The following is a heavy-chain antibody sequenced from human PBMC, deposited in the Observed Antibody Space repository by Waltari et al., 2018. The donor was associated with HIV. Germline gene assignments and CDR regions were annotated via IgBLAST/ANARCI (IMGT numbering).Heavy chain of an antibody. CDR3: ARDLGDIVVVVAATSWFDP. V-gene: IGHV1-2*02. J-gene: IGHJ5*02. D-gene: IGHD2-15*01. CDR2: INPNSGGT. CDR1: GYTFTGYY. Sequence: QVQLVQSGAEVKKPRASVQVSCKASGYTFTGYYMHWVRQAPAQGLEWMGWINPNSGGTNYAQKFQGRVTMTRDTSISTAYMELSRLRSDDTAVYYCARDLGDIVVVVAATSWFDPWGQGTLVTVSS.